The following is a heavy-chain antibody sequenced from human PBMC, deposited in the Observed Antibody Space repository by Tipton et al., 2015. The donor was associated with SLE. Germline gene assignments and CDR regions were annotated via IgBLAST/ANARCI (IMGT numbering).Heavy chain of an antibody. CDR1: GGSISSYY. J-gene: IGHJ4*02. V-gene: IGHV4-4*07. Sequence: TLSLTCTVSGGSISSYYWSWIRQPPGKGLEWIGRIYTSGSTNYNPSLKSRVTISVDTSKNQFSLKLSSVTAADTAVYYCARAGVIAFSYYFDYWGQGTLVTVSS. D-gene: IGHD3-22*01. CDR2: IYTSGST. CDR3: ARAGVIAFSYYFDY.